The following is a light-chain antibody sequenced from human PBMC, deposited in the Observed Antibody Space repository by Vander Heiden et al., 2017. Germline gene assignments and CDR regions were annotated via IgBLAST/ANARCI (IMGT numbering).Light chain of an antibody. Sequence: DIQMTQSPSSLSASVGDRVTITCQASQDISNYLNWYQQKPGKAPKLLIYDASNLETGVPSRFSGSGSGTDFTFTISSHAPEDIATSYCQQYDNLPRTFGQGTKVEIK. V-gene: IGKV1-33*01. CDR2: DAS. CDR3: QQYDNLPRT. CDR1: QDISNY. J-gene: IGKJ1*01.